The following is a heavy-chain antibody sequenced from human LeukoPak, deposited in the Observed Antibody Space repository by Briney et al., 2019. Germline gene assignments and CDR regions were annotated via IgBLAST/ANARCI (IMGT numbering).Heavy chain of an antibody. CDR3: ARGSSSWYLS. J-gene: IGHJ5*02. Sequence: GSSVKVSCKASGGTFSSYAISWVRQAPGQGLEWMGRIIPIFGTANYAQKFQGRVTITTDESTSTAYMELSSLKAEDTAGYYCARGSSSWYLSWGQGTLVTVSS. CDR2: IIPIFGTA. V-gene: IGHV1-69*05. D-gene: IGHD6-13*01. CDR1: GGTFSSYA.